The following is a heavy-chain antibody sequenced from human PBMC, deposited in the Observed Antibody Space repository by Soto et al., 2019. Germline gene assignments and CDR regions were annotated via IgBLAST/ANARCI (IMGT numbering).Heavy chain of an antibody. V-gene: IGHV1-69*06. CDR3: ARGSVVAGDGGLYYYYYYGMDV. Sequence: ASVKVSCKASGGTFSSYAISWVRQAPGQGLEWMGGIIPIFGTANYAQKFQGRVTITADKSTSTAYMELSSLRSEDTAVYYCARGSVVAGDGGLYYYYYYGMDVWGQGTTVTVSS. CDR1: GGTFSSYA. CDR2: IIPIFGTA. D-gene: IGHD6-19*01. J-gene: IGHJ6*02.